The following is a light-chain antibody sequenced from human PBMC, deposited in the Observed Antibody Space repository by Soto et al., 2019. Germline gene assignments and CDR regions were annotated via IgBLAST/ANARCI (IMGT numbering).Light chain of an antibody. Sequence: ETVLTQSPATLSVSPGERATFSCKASKSVTTNLAWYQQKPGQVPRLLIYGASTRASGIPARFSGSGSGTEFTLSTSSLQSEDFAIYHCQQYHSWPHTFGQGTKLEIK. CDR3: QQYHSWPHT. J-gene: IGKJ2*01. CDR1: KSVTTN. CDR2: GAS. V-gene: IGKV3-15*01.